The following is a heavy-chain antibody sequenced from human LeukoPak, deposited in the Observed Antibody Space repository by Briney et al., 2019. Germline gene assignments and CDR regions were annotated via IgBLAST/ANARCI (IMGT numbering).Heavy chain of an antibody. J-gene: IGHJ6*04. CDR2: IKQDGSEK. CDR1: GFTFSSYW. CDR3: AREGGIVDRYGMDV. V-gene: IGHV3-7*03. D-gene: IGHD1-26*01. Sequence: GGSLRLSCAASGFTFSSYWMSWVRQVPGKGLEWVANIKQDGSEKYYVDSVKGRFTISRDNAKNSLYLQMNSLRAEDTAVYYCAREGGIVDRYGMDVWGKGTTVTVSS.